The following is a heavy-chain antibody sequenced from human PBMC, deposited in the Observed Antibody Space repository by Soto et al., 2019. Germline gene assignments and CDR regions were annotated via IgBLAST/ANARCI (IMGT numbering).Heavy chain of an antibody. Sequence: ASVKVSCKASGYTFTAYYVHWVRQAPGQGLEWMGWVNPLTGDTTYAQKFEGRVTMTRDTSISTAYMELSRLRSDDTAIYYCARQQDRGIMAAGFDYWGQGTPVTSPQ. J-gene: IGHJ4*02. CDR2: VNPLTGDT. CDR1: GYTFTAYY. D-gene: IGHD1-26*01. CDR3: ARQQDRGIMAAGFDY. V-gene: IGHV1-2*02.